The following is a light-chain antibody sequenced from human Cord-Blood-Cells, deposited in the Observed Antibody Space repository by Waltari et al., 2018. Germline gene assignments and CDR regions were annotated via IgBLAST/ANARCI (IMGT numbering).Light chain of an antibody. V-gene: IGKV3-11*01. CDR3: QQRSNWIT. Sequence: EIVLTQSPATLSLSPGERATLSCRASQSVSSYLAWYQQKPGQAPRLLIYDASNRATGIPARFSVSGSWTDFTLTISGLEPEDFAVYYCQQRSNWITFGPGTKVDIK. CDR2: DAS. J-gene: IGKJ3*01. CDR1: QSVSSY.